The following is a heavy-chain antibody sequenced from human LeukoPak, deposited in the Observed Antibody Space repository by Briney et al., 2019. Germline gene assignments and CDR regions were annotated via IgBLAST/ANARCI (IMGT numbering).Heavy chain of an antibody. J-gene: IGHJ4*02. CDR3: TTAFYGGTSLRES. CDR1: GFTFSNAW. D-gene: IGHD4-23*01. Sequence: PGGSLRLSCAASGFTFSNAWMSWVRQAPGKGLEWVGRIKSKTDGGTTDYAAPVKGRFTISRDDSKNTLYLQMNSLKTEDTAVYYCTTAFYGGTSLRESWGQGTLVTVSS. V-gene: IGHV3-15*01. CDR2: IKSKTDGGTT.